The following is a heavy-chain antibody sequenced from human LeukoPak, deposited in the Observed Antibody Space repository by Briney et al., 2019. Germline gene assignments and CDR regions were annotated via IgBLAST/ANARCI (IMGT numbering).Heavy chain of an antibody. CDR1: GDSISGFY. V-gene: IGHV4-4*07. Sequence: TAAETLSLTCTVSGDSISGFYWSWIRQPAGKGLEWIGRINTSGSTNYKPSLKSRVTMSVDTYKNQFSLKLSPVTAADTAVYYCARDRSYGPDHWGQGTLVTVSS. D-gene: IGHD5-18*01. CDR3: ARDRSYGPDH. J-gene: IGHJ4*02. CDR2: INTSGST.